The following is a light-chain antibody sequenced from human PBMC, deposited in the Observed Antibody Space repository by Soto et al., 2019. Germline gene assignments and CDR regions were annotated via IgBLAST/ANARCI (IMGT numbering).Light chain of an antibody. V-gene: IGKV1-5*03. Sequence: DIQLTKSPSTLSASVGDRVTITCRASQSISSWLAWYQQKPGKAAKLLVYKASSLECGVPSVFSGSGSGTEVTVTISSLQPDDFAAYYCQQYNSYSRTFGQGTKVEIK. CDR2: KAS. J-gene: IGKJ1*01. CDR3: QQYNSYSRT. CDR1: QSISSW.